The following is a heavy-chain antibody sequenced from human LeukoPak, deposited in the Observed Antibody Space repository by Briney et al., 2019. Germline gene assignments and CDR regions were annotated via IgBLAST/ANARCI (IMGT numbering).Heavy chain of an antibody. CDR1: GFNFRGYA. CDR3: AKEVVLGETIYYYYGMDV. CDR2: ISGSGARA. Sequence: GGSLRLSCAASGFNFRGYAMSWVRQAPGKGLEWVSAISGSGARAHYAESVRGRFTISRDNSQNTLHLQMNSLRAEDTAVYYCAKEVVLGETIYYYYGMDVWGQGTTVTVSS. J-gene: IGHJ6*02. D-gene: IGHD1-26*01. V-gene: IGHV3-23*01.